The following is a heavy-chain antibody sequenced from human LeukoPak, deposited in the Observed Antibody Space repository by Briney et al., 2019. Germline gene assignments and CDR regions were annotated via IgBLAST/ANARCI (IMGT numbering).Heavy chain of an antibody. D-gene: IGHD1-20*01. CDR3: ARWGITGIRGYYYYMDV. V-gene: IGHV4-59*12. CDR2: VYYSGST. J-gene: IGHJ6*03. CDR1: GGSITSYY. Sequence: SETLSLTCTVSGGSITSYYWSWIRQPPGKGLEWIGYVYYSGSTNYNPSLKSRVTISVDTSKNQFSLKLSSVTAADTAVYYCARWGITGIRGYYYYMDVWGKGTTVTVSS.